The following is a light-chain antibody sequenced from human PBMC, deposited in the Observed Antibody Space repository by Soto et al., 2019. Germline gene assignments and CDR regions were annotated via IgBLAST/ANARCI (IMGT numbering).Light chain of an antibody. CDR1: SSDVGGYNY. Sequence: QSALTPPRSVYGSPGPSVTISCTGTSSDVGGYNYVSWYQQHPGKAPKLMIYDVSKRPSGVPNRFSGSKSGNTASLTISGRQAEDEADYYCCSYAGSYTWVFGTGTKLTVL. CDR3: CSYAGSYTWV. CDR2: DVS. J-gene: IGLJ1*01. V-gene: IGLV2-11*01.